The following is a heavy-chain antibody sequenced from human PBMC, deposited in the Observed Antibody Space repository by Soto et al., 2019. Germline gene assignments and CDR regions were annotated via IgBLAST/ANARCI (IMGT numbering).Heavy chain of an antibody. V-gene: IGHV6-1*01. CDR1: GDSVSSNSAA. J-gene: IGHJ4*02. Sequence: SQTLSLTCAISGDSVSSNSAAWNWIRQSPSRGLEWLGRTYYRSKWYNDYAVSVKSRITINPDTSKNQFSLQLNSVTPEDTAVNYCVIFPNPFCLKIGYRDAYDFWGPGTLVTVSS. CDR2: TYYRSKWYN. CDR3: VIFPNPFCLKIGYRDAYDF. D-gene: IGHD3-16*01.